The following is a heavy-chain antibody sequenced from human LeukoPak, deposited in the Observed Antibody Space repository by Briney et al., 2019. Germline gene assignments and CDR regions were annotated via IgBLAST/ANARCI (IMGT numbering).Heavy chain of an antibody. CDR2: IYSGGST. CDR1: GFTVSSNY. CDR3: ARDFPGYYYGSGSSRGDY. V-gene: IGHV3-53*01. Sequence: PGGSLRLSCAASGFTVSSNYMSWVRQAPGKGLEWVSVIYSGGSTCYADSVKGRFTISRDNSKNTLYLQMNSLRAEDTAVYYCARDFPGYYYGSGSSRGDYWGQGTLVTVSS. D-gene: IGHD3-10*01. J-gene: IGHJ4*02.